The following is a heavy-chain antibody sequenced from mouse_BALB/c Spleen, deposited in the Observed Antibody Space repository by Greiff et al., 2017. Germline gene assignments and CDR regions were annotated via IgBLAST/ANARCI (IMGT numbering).Heavy chain of an antibody. CDR2: ISSGGSYT. J-gene: IGHJ4*01. V-gene: IGHV5-9-4*01. CDR3: ARHGITTDAMDY. Sequence: DVKLVESGGGLVKPGGSLKLSCAASGFTFSSYAMSWVRQSPEKRLEWVAEISSGGSYTYYPDTVKGRFTISRDNAKNTLYLQMSSLKSEDTAMYYCARHGITTDAMDYWGQGTSVTVSS. CDR1: GFTFSSYA. D-gene: IGHD2-4*01.